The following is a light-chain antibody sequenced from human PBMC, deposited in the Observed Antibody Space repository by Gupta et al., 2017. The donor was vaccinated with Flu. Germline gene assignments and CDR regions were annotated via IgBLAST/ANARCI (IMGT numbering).Light chain of an antibody. Sequence: QSALTQPASVSGSPGQSLTISCTGTRSDVGGYDYVSWYQQHPGKVPKLMIYEVSNRPSGVSNRFSGSKSGNTASLTISGLQAEDEADYYCSSYTSSNTVVFGGGTKLTVL. CDR3: SSYTSSNTVV. CDR1: RSDVGGYDY. CDR2: EVS. J-gene: IGLJ2*01. V-gene: IGLV2-14*01.